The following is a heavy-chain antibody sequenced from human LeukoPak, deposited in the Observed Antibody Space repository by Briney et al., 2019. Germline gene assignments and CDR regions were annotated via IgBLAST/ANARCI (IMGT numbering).Heavy chain of an antibody. CDR3: AREDYGSGSYYGLNLFDY. V-gene: IGHV1-2*02. Sequence: ASVKVSCKTSGYSFTNYGITWVRQAPGQGLEWIGWINPNSGGTNYAQKFQGRVTMTRDTSISTAYMELSRLRSDDTAVYYCAREDYGSGSYYGLNLFDYWGQGTLVTVSS. D-gene: IGHD3-10*01. CDR1: GYSFTNYG. J-gene: IGHJ4*02. CDR2: INPNSGGT.